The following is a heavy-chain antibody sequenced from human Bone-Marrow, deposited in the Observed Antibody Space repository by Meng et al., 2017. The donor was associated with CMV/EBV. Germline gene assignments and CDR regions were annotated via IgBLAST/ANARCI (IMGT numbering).Heavy chain of an antibody. J-gene: IGHJ6*02. Sequence: ASVKVSCKASGYTCTGYYMHWVRQAPGQGLEWMGWINPNSGGTSYAQKFQGRVTMTRDTSISTAYRELSRLRSDDMAVYYCASHHYGGNSEATTRKYYYYGMDVWGQGTTVTVSS. D-gene: IGHD4-23*01. V-gene: IGHV1-2*02. CDR2: INPNSGGT. CDR3: ASHHYGGNSEATTRKYYYYGMDV. CDR1: GYTCTGYY.